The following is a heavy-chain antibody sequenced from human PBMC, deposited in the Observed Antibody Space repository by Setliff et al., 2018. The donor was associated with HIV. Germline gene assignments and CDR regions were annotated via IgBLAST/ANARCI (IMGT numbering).Heavy chain of an antibody. V-gene: IGHV7-4-1*02. J-gene: IGHJ3*02. CDR2: INTHTGSP. Sequence: ASVKVSCKASGYSFNSYPLNWVRQAPGQGLEWMGWINTHTGSPTYAQGFTGRFVFSMDASVSTSYLEISSLKTEDTAVYYCARANPRYHDSNGYAYDMWGRGTMVTVSS. CDR1: GYSFNSYP. D-gene: IGHD3-22*01. CDR3: ARANPRYHDSNGYAYDM.